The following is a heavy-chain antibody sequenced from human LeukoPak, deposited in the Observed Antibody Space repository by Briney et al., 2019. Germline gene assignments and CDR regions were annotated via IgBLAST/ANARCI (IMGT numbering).Heavy chain of an antibody. CDR3: ARSHYYLDS. CDR1: GFTFSTYS. V-gene: IGHV3-48*01. CDR2: ISTSYSTI. Sequence: GGSLRLSCAASGFTFSTYSMHWVRQAPGKGLEWVSFISTSYSTIYADSVEGRFTISRDNAKNSVYLQMNSLRAEDTAVYYCARSHYYLDSWGQGTLVTVSS. J-gene: IGHJ4*02.